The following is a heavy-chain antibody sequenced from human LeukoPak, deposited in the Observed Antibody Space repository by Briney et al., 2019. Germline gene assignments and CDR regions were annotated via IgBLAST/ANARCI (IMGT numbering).Heavy chain of an antibody. J-gene: IGHJ5*02. V-gene: IGHV3-64*01. Sequence: GSLRLSCAAFGFTFSSYAMHWVRQAPGKGLEYVSAISSNGGSTYYANSVKGRFTISRDNSKNTLYLQMGSLRAEDMAVYYCARARGWERLDALWFDPWGQGTLVTVSS. CDR1: GFTFSSYA. CDR3: ARARGWERLDALWFDP. D-gene: IGHD1-26*01. CDR2: ISSNGGST.